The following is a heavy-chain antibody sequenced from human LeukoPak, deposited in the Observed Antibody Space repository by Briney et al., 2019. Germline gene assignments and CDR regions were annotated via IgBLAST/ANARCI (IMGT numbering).Heavy chain of an antibody. V-gene: IGHV3-23*01. J-gene: IGHJ6*03. D-gene: IGHD1-26*01. Sequence: GGSLRLSCAASGFTFSSYAMSWVRQAPGKGLEWVSGISGSGGSTYYADSVKGRFTISRDNSKNTLYLQLNSLRAEDTAVYYCAKGGWDYYYYYMDVWGKGTTVTVSS. CDR2: ISGSGGST. CDR3: AKGGWDYYYYYMDV. CDR1: GFTFSSYA.